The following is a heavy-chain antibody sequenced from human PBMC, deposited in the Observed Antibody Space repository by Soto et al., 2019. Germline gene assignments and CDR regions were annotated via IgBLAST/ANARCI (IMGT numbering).Heavy chain of an antibody. CDR1: GFTFRTYA. V-gene: IGHV3-9*01. CDR2: ISWNSGTI. CDR3: ARDVWSRASGPPDS. Sequence: PGGSLRLSCAASGFTFRTYAMHWVRQAPGKGLEWVTGISWNSGTIGYADSVKGRFTISRDNAKNSLYLQMNSLRAEDTALYYCARDVWSRASGPPDSWGQGTLVTVSS. D-gene: IGHD3-10*01. J-gene: IGHJ4*02.